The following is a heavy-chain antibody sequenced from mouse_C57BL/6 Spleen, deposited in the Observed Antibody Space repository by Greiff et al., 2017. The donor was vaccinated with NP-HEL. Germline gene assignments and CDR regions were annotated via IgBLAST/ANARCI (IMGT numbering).Heavy chain of an antibody. CDR3: ARTPFYYDYDVDY. D-gene: IGHD2-4*01. CDR2: IYPGSGST. CDR1: GYTFTSYW. J-gene: IGHJ2*01. V-gene: IGHV1-55*01. Sequence: QVHVKQPGAELVKPGASVKMSCKASGYTFTSYWITWVKQRPGQGLEWIGDIYPGSGSTNYNEKFKSKATLTVDTSSSTAYMQLSSLTSEDSAVYYCARTPFYYDYDVDYWGQGTTLTVSS.